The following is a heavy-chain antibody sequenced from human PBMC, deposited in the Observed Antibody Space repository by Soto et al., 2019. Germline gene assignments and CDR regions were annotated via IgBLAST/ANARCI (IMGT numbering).Heavy chain of an antibody. CDR3: ARGGGSYPPTPFDY. CDR2: IIPIFGTA. Sequence: VASVKVSCKASGGTFSSYAISWVRQAPGQGLEWMGGIIPIFGTANYAQKFQGRVTITADESTSTAYMELSSLRSEDTAVYYCARGGGSYPPTPFDYWGQGTLVTVSS. V-gene: IGHV1-69*13. D-gene: IGHD1-26*01. J-gene: IGHJ4*02. CDR1: GGTFSSYA.